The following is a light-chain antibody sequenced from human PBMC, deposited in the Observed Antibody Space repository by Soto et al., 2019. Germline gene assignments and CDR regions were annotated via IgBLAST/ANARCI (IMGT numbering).Light chain of an antibody. CDR3: HQTYDTLWT. CDR2: GAT. Sequence: DIQLTQFPSFLSASVGDRVTITCRASQTVTRYLHWFQQKPGKAPKLVIFGATNLQTGVSSRFTGSGSGTDFTLTISGLQTEDFATYYCHQTYDTLWTFGQGTKV. CDR1: QTVTRY. J-gene: IGKJ1*01. V-gene: IGKV1-39*01.